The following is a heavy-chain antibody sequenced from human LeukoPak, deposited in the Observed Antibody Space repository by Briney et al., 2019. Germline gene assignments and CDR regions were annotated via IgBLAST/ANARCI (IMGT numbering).Heavy chain of an antibody. CDR1: GFAFNTYA. Sequence: GGSLRLSCAASGFAFNTYAMHWVRQAPGKGLEWVTLIWHDGSHKFYIDSVRGRFTISRDNSRNTVYLQMNGLRAEDTAVYYCARKIFGPGSYPAYWAQGTLVTVSS. CDR2: IWHDGSHK. CDR3: ARKIFGPGSYPAY. J-gene: IGHJ4*02. D-gene: IGHD3-10*01. V-gene: IGHV3-33*01.